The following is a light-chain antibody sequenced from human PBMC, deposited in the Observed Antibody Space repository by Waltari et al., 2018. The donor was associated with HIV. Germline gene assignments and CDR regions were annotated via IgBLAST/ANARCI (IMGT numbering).Light chain of an antibody. CDR3: QQYGISPYT. J-gene: IGKJ2*01. V-gene: IGKV3-20*01. CDR1: QGVTSTY. CDR2: DAS. Sequence: EIVLTQSPGTLSLSPGERATLSCRASQGVTSTYLALYQQKPGQAPRLLMYDASSRATGTPDRFSGSGSGTDFTLTISRLEPGDFAVYYCQQYGISPYTFGQGTKLEI.